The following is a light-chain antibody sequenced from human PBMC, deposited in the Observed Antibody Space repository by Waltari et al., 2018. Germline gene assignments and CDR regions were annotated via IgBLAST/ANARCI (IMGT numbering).Light chain of an antibody. CDR2: GAS. J-gene: IGKJ4*01. V-gene: IGKV3D-15*01. CDR3: QQYNNWPLT. CDR1: QSVSST. Sequence: EIVMTQSPATLSVSPGERATLSCRASQSVSSTLAWYQQNPGQAPRLLIYGASTRATGVPARFSGSGSGTEFTLTISSLQSEDFAVYYCQQYNNWPLTFGGGTKVEIK.